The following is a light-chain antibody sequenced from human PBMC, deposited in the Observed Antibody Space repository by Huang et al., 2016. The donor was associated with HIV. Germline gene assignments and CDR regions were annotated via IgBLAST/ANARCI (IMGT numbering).Light chain of an antibody. CDR2: GAS. V-gene: IGKV1-39*01. CDR1: QSISNY. CDR3: QQSYNTPPT. Sequence: SASVGDRVTITCRATQSISNYVNWYQQKPGKAPTLLIYGASTLQSGVPSRFSGSGSETDFTLTISSLQPEDFTTYYCQQSYNTPPTFGQGTKVEI. J-gene: IGKJ1*01.